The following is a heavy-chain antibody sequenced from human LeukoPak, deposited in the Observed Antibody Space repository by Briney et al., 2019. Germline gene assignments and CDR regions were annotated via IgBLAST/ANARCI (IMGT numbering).Heavy chain of an antibody. CDR2: ISAYDGST. CDR3: ARCGYSYGEDAFDI. V-gene: IGHV1-18*01. CDR1: GYTFNNYG. Sequence: ASVKVSCKTFGYTFNNYGITWVRQAPGQGLEWMAWISAYDGSTDFAHKFHGRVTVTTDTSTSTAYMELRSLRSDDTAVYYCARCGYSYGEDAFDIWGQGTMVTVSS. J-gene: IGHJ3*02. D-gene: IGHD5-18*01.